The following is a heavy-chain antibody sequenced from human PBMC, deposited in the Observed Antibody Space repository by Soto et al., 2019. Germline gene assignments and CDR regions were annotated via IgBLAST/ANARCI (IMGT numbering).Heavy chain of an antibody. V-gene: IGHV4-38-2*01. D-gene: IGHD3-3*01. CDR1: GYSISSGLY. Sequence: PSETLSLTCAVSGYSISSGLYWGWIRQPPGKGLEWIANIYHNGFTYYNPSLKSRVTLSVDMSKNHFSLKLRSVAAADTAVYYCARMDDFWSGSSAYDIWGQGTMVTVSS. CDR2: IYHNGFT. J-gene: IGHJ3*02. CDR3: ARMDDFWSGSSAYDI.